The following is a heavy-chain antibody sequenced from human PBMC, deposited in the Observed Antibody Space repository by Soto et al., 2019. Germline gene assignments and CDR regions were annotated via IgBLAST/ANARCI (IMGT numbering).Heavy chain of an antibody. CDR2: IWYDGSNK. CDR1: GFTFSIHG. D-gene: IGHD3-3*01. V-gene: IGHV3-33*01. J-gene: IGHJ6*02. CDR3: ARDCLRTIFGVVMPYYYGMDV. Sequence: VRLSCAAPGFTFSIHGKHWVRQAPGKGLSWEAAIWYDGSNKYYADSVKGRFTISRDNSKNTMYLQMNSVRDEDTAVYYCARDCLRTIFGVVMPYYYGMDVWGQGTTVTVSS.